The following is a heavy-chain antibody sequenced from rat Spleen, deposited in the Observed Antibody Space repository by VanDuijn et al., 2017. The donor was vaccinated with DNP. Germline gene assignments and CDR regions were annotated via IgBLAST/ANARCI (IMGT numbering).Heavy chain of an antibody. CDR2: ISYEGSST. D-gene: IGHD1-6*01. CDR1: GFTFGDYY. J-gene: IGHJ2*01. Sequence: EVQLVESGGGLVQPGRSLKLSCAASGFTFGDYYMSWVRQAPTGGLEWVASISYEGSSTYYGDSVKGRFTISRDNAKSTLYLQMNSLRSEDTATYYCASRAPGNYYYGGYFDYWGQGVMVTVSA. V-gene: IGHV5-22*01. CDR3: ASRAPGNYYYGGYFDY.